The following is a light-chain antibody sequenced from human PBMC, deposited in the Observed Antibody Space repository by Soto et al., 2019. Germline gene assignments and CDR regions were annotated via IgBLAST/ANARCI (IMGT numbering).Light chain of an antibody. J-gene: IGLJ2*01. CDR3: CSYAGSSTL. CDR1: SSDVGSYNL. Sequence: QSALTQPASVSGSPGQSITISCTGTSSDVGSYNLVSWYQHHPGKAPKLMNYEVSKRPSGVSNRFSGSKSGNTASLTISGLQAEDEADYYCCSYAGSSTLFGGGTKLTVL. CDR2: EVS. V-gene: IGLV2-23*02.